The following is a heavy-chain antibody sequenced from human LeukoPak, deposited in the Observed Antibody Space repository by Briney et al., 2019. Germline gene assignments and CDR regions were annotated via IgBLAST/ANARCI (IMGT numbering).Heavy chain of an antibody. CDR3: ARIGYSSSCMDY. D-gene: IGHD6-13*01. CDR2: INRDGSQK. Sequence: GGPLRLSCAASGFSLSAYWMTWVRQAPGKGLEWVANINRDGSQKNHVDSVKGRFTISRDNAKNSLYLQMNSLRVEDTGLYYCARIGYSSSCMDYWGQGTLVTVSS. J-gene: IGHJ4*02. V-gene: IGHV3-7*01. CDR1: GFSLSAYW.